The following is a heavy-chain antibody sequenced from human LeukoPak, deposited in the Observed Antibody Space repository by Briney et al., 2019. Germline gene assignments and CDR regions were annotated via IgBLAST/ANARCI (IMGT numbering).Heavy chain of an antibody. D-gene: IGHD3-22*01. CDR3: AREYHYDEYRGYYYFDY. V-gene: IGHV4-59*01. CDR1: PGSTSLYS. CDR2: IYYSGST. J-gene: IGHJ4*02. Sequence: SETLSLTCSVSPGSTSLYSWSWSRQPPGKGLEWIGYIYYSGSTDYNPSLKSRVTISLDTSKNQFSLKLSSVTAADTAVYYCAREYHYDEYRGYYYFDYWGQGTLVTVSS.